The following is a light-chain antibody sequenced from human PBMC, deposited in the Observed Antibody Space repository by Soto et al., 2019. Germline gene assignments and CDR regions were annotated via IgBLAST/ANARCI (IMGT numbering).Light chain of an antibody. J-gene: IGKJ1*01. V-gene: IGKV1-5*01. CDR1: QSISRW. CDR3: HQYNSYST. CDR2: EAS. Sequence: IHITQSPSTLSASVGDRVTITCRASQSISRWLAWYQQKPGKAPKLLIYEASSLEGGVPSRFSGSGSGTEFTRTISILQHDDLATYCCHQYNSYSTFGQGTKVDIK.